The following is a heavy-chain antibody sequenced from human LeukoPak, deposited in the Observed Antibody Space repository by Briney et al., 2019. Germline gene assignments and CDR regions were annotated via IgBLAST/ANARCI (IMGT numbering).Heavy chain of an antibody. J-gene: IGHJ4*02. CDR1: GFTFSSYG. D-gene: IGHD3-3*01. Sequence: GGSLRLSCAASGFTFSSYGMPWVRQAPGKGLEWVAVIWYDGSNKYYADSVKGRFTISRDNSKNTLYLQMNSLRAEDTAVYYCARGAYYYDFANGGQGILVTVSS. CDR3: ARGAYYYDFAN. V-gene: IGHV3-33*01. CDR2: IWYDGSNK.